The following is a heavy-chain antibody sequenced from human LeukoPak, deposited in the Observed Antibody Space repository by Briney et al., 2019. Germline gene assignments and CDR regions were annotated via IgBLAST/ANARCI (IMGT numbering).Heavy chain of an antibody. Sequence: ASVKVSCKASGYTFTSYDINWVRQATGQGLEWMGWMNPNGGNTGYAQKFQGRVTMTRNTSISTAYMELSSLRSEDTAVYYCARGLIAVAGTFVWFDPWGQGTLVTVSS. J-gene: IGHJ5*02. CDR2: MNPNGGNT. CDR3: ARGLIAVAGTFVWFDP. CDR1: GYTFTSYD. D-gene: IGHD6-19*01. V-gene: IGHV1-8*01.